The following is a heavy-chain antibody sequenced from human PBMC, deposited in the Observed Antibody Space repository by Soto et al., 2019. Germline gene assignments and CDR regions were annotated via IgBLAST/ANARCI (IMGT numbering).Heavy chain of an antibody. D-gene: IGHD2-21*02. J-gene: IGHJ4*02. CDR2: ITSSSSTI. CDR1: GFTFTSNS. Sequence: EVQLVESGGGLVQPGGSLRLSCAASGFTFTSNSMNWVRQAPGKGLEWISYITSSSSTIYYADSVKGRFTISRDNAKNSLYLQMNILRDDDTAVYYCARGRVGTAYFDYWGQGTLVTVSS. CDR3: ARGRVGTAYFDY. V-gene: IGHV3-48*02.